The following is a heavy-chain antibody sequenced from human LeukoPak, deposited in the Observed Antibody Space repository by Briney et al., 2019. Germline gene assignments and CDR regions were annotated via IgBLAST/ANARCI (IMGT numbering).Heavy chain of an antibody. Sequence: ATVKVSCKASGGTFSSYAINWVRQATGQGLEWMGWMNPNSGNTGYAQKFQGRVTMTRNTSISTAYMELSSLRSEDTAVYYCARGTRTAVFYYYYYYGMDVWGQGTTVTVSS. J-gene: IGHJ6*02. D-gene: IGHD6-13*01. V-gene: IGHV1-8*02. CDR1: GGTFSSYA. CDR3: ARGTRTAVFYYYYYYGMDV. CDR2: MNPNSGNT.